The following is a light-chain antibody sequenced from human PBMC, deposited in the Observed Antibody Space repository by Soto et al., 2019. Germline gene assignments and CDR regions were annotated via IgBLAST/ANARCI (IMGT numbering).Light chain of an antibody. J-gene: IGKJ5*01. CDR1: DDISNY. CDR3: QQYGDLPPIT. V-gene: IGKV1-33*01. Sequence: DFQLTQSPSSLSASVGDRVTITCQASDDISNYLSWYQQKPGQPPKLLIYGASTLEARVPSRFSGSGSGTHFTLTIGSLQSEDVATYYCQQYGDLPPITFGQGTRV. CDR2: GAS.